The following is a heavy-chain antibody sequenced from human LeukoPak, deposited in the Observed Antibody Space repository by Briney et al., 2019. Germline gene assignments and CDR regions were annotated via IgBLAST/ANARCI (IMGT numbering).Heavy chain of an antibody. J-gene: IGHJ4*02. D-gene: IGHD3-3*01. CDR2: IYDSGST. V-gene: IGHV4-59*12. CDR3: ARVRYDFWSGYSTASYYFDY. Sequence: PSETLSLTCAVSGGSINNYYWSWIRQPPGKGLEWIGYIYDSGSTSYNPSLKGRVTISVDTSKNQFSLKLSSVTAADTAVYYCARVRYDFWSGYSTASYYFDYWGQGTLATVSS. CDR1: GGSINNYY.